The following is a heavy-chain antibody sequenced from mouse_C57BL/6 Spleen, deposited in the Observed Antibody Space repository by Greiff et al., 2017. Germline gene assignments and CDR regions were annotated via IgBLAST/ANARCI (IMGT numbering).Heavy chain of an antibody. CDR2: INPNNGGT. CDR1: GYTFTDYN. V-gene: IGHV1-22*01. D-gene: IGHD1-1*01. J-gene: IGHJ2*01. Sequence: VQLQQSGPELVKPGASVKMSCKASGYTFTDYNMHWVKQSHGKSLEWIGYINPNNGGTSYNQKFKGKATLTVNKSSSTAYMERRSLTSEDSAVYYCARDYGSNFDYWGQGTTLTVSS. CDR3: ARDYGSNFDY.